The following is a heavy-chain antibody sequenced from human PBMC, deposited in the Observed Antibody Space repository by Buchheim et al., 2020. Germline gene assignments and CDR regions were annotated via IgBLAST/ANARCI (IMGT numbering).Heavy chain of an antibody. Sequence: QLQLQESGPGLVKPSETLSLICTLSGGSISSGSYSWGWIRQPPGQGLEWIGNVSYTGRTSYNPSLQSRVIISVDTSKKRFSLRLTSVTAADTAVYYCARHDSTVSNWFDPWGQGTL. V-gene: IGHV4-39*01. CDR3: ARHDSTVSNWFDP. CDR2: VSYTGRT. CDR1: GGSISSGSYS. J-gene: IGHJ5*02. D-gene: IGHD6-13*01.